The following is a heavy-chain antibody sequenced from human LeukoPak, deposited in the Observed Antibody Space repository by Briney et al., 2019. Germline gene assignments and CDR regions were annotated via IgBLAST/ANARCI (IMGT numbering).Heavy chain of an antibody. J-gene: IGHJ5*02. CDR3: ARAAPYGPEYP. V-gene: IGHV1-69*04. CDR2: IIPILGIA. D-gene: IGHD3-10*01. Sequence: ASVKVSCKASGYTFSSYDINWVRLATGQGLEWMGRIIPILGIANYAQKFQGRVTITANKSTSTAYMELSSLRSEDTAVYYCARAAPYGPEYPWGQGTLVTVSS. CDR1: GYTFSSYD.